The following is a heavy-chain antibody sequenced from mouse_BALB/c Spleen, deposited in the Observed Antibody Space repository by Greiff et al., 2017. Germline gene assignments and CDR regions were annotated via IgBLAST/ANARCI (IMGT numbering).Heavy chain of an antibody. CDR3: ARNYGPYFDY. CDR2: INPGSGGT. D-gene: IGHD1-1*01. J-gene: IGHJ2*01. V-gene: IGHV1-54*01. CDR1: GYAFTNYL. Sequence: QVQLKESGAELVRPGTSVKVSCKASGYAFTNYLIEWVKQRPGQGLEWIGVINPGSGGTNYNEKFKGKATLTADKSSSTAYMQLSSLTSDDSAVYFGARNYGPYFDYWGQGTTLTVSS.